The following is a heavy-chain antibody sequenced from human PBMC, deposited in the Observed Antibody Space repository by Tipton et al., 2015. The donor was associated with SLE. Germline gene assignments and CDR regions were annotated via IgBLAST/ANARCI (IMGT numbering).Heavy chain of an antibody. V-gene: IGHV4-59*01. CDR2: IYYSGST. J-gene: IGHJ3*02. CDR1: GGSISSYY. D-gene: IGHD1-7*01. Sequence: TLSLTCTVSGGSISSYYWSWIRQPPGKGLEWIGYIYYSGSTNYNPSLKSRVIISVDTSKNQFSLKLSSVTAADTAVYYCARTNWNYIAFNIWSQGTLVTVSS. CDR3: ARTNWNYIAFNI.